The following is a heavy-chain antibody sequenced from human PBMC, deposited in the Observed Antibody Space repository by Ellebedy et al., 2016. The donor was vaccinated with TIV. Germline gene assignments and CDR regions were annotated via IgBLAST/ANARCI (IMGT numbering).Heavy chain of an antibody. D-gene: IGHD2-2*01. CDR1: GFTFSSYW. CDR3: ARVECNSISCPGAFDI. J-gene: IGHJ3*02. V-gene: IGHV3-74*01. Sequence: GESLKISCAASGFTFSSYWMHWVRLAPGKGLVWVSRISSDGTGTSYADPMQGRFTISRDNAKNTLYLQMNSLRAEDTAVYYCARVECNSISCPGAFDIWGQGTMVTVSS. CDR2: ISSDGTGT.